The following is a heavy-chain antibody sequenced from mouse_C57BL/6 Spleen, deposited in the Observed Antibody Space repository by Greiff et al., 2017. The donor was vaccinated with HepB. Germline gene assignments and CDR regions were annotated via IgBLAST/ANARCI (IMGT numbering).Heavy chain of an antibody. CDR1: GYAFSSSW. D-gene: IGHD1-1*01. CDR3: AREGTTVRNYAMDY. Sequence: LQQQSGPELVKPGASVKISCKASGYAFSSSWMNWVKQRPGKGLEWIGRIYPGDGDTNYNGKFKGKATLTADKSSSTAYMQLSSLTSEDSAVYFCAREGTTVRNYAMDYWGQGTSVTVSS. CDR2: IYPGDGDT. V-gene: IGHV1-82*01. J-gene: IGHJ4*01.